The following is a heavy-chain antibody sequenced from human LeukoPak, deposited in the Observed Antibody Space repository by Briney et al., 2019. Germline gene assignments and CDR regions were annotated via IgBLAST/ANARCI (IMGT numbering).Heavy chain of an antibody. CDR1: GFTFSSYE. J-gene: IGHJ4*02. CDR3: ARDPSTWNGYSDY. CDR2: LSDGKEIP. V-gene: IGHV3-23*01. Sequence: QSGGSLRLSCAASGFTFSSYEMSWVRQAPGKGLEWVSALSDGKEIPYYADSVKGRFTVSRDNAKNSVYLQMDSLRAEDTAVYYCARDPSTWNGYSDYWGQGTLVTVSS. D-gene: IGHD3-3*01.